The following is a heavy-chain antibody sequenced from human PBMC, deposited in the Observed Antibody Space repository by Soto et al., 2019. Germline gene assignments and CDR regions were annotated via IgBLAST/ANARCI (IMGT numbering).Heavy chain of an antibody. CDR1: GGTFSSYA. J-gene: IGHJ6*02. V-gene: IGHV1-69*13. D-gene: IGHD4-17*01. CDR2: IIPIFGTA. CDR3: ARDSPVYGDYRSRRWAYYYYGMDV. Sequence: SVKVSCKASGGTFSSYAISWVRQAPGQGLEWMGGIIPIFGTANYAQKFQGRVTITADESTSTAYMELSSLRSDDTAVYYCARDSPVYGDYRSRRWAYYYYGMDVWGQ.